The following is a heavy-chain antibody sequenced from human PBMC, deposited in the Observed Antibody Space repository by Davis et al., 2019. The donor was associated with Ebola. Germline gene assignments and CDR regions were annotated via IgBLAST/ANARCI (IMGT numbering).Heavy chain of an antibody. V-gene: IGHV1-18*01. CDR1: GYTFTSYG. CDR3: ARSGTVTTFWRGYYYGMDV. CDR2: ISAYNGNT. D-gene: IGHD4-17*01. Sequence: ASAKVSCKASGYTFTSYGISWVRQAPGQGLEWMGWISAYNGNTNYAQKLQGRVTMTTDTSTSTAYMELRSLRSDDTAVYYCARSGTVTTFWRGYYYGMDVWGQGTTVTVSS. J-gene: IGHJ6*02.